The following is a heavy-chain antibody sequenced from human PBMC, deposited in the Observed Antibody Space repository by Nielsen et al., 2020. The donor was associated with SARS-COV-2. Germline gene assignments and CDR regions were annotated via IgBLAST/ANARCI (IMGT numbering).Heavy chain of an antibody. CDR2: INSDGSST. J-gene: IGHJ4*02. Sequence: GESLKISCAASGFTFSSYWMHWVRQAPGKGLVWVSRINSDGSSTSYADSVKGRFTISRDNAKNTLYLQMNSLRAEDTAVYYCARAFEELGYCSSTSCSFDYWGQGTLVTVSS. D-gene: IGHD2-2*01. V-gene: IGHV3-74*01. CDR1: GFTFSSYW. CDR3: ARAFEELGYCSSTSCSFDY.